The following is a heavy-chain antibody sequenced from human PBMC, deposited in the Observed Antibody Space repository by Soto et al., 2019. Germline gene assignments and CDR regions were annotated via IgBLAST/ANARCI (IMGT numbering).Heavy chain of an antibody. Sequence: SETLSLTCAVYGGSFSGYYWSWIRQPPGKGLEWIGEINHSGSTNYNPSLKSPATISVDTSKNQFSLKLDSVTAADTAVYYCARGVRDDSSSNRFGPWAQGTLVTVS. V-gene: IGHV4-34*01. CDR1: GGSFSGYY. CDR3: ARGVRDDSSSNRFGP. CDR2: INHSGST. J-gene: IGHJ5*02. D-gene: IGHD3-22*01.